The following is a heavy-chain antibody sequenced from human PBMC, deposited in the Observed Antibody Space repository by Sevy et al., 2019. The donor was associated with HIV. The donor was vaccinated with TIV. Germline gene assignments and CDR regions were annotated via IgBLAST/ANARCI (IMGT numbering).Heavy chain of an antibody. J-gene: IGHJ4*02. CDR1: GFNFSIYG. Sequence: GGSLRLSCAASGFNFSIYGLHWVRQAPGKGLEWVALIYFHGSIKYYVDSVKGRFTISRDNSKNTLYLQMNSLRDEDTAVYYCVRGRDYGNFDYWGQGTLVTVSS. V-gene: IGHV3-33*01. D-gene: IGHD3-10*01. CDR2: IYFHGSIK. CDR3: VRGRDYGNFDY.